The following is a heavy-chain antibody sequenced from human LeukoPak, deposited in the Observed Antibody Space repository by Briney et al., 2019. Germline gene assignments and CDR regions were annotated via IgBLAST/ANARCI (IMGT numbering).Heavy chain of an antibody. D-gene: IGHD4-17*01. CDR1: GYTFTGYY. J-gene: IGHJ3*02. V-gene: IGHV1-2*02. CDR2: INPNSGGT. CDR3: ASDNYGDYALTFDM. Sequence: ASVKVSCKASGYTFTGYYMHWVRQAPGQGLEWMGWINPNSGGTNYAQMFQGRVTMTRDTSISTAYMELSRLKSDDTAMYYCASDNYGDYALTFDMWGQGTMVTVSS.